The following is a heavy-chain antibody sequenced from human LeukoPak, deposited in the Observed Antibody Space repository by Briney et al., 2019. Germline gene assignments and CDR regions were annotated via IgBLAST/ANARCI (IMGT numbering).Heavy chain of an antibody. V-gene: IGHV4-4*09. CDR3: ARHLVSGGYYYYMDV. CDR2: IYTSGST. J-gene: IGHJ6*03. CDR1: GGSISSYY. D-gene: IGHD3-10*01. Sequence: SETLSLTCTVSGGSISSYYWGWIRQPPGKGPEWIGYIYTSGSTNYNPSLKSRVTISVDTSKNQFSLKLSSVTAADTAVYYCARHLVSGGYYYYMDVWGKGTTVTVSS.